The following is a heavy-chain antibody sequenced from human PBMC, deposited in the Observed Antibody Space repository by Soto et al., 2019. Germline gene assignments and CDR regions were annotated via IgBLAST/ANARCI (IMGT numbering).Heavy chain of an antibody. CDR2: ISSNGGST. CDR3: ARGPFKLRFLEWLPDYFDY. D-gene: IGHD3-3*01. Sequence: GGSLRLSCAASGFTFSSYAMHWVRQAPGKGLEYVSAISSNGGSTYYANSVKGRFPISRDNSKNTLYLKMGSLLAEDMAVYYCARGPFKLRFLEWLPDYFDYWGQGTLVTVSS. V-gene: IGHV3-64*01. CDR1: GFTFSSYA. J-gene: IGHJ4*02.